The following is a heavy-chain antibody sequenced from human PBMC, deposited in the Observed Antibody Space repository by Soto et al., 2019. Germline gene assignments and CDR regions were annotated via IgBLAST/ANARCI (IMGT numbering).Heavy chain of an antibody. CDR3: ARWWFGGLGHWGMDV. CDR1: GGSFSDYY. D-gene: IGHD3-10*01. V-gene: IGHV4-34*01. J-gene: IGHJ6*02. Sequence: SETLSLTCGVYGGSFSDYYWSWIRQPPGKGLEWIGEINHSGSTNYNSSLKSRVAISVDTSKNQFSLKLTSVTAADTAMYYCARWWFGGLGHWGMDVWGQGTTVTVSS. CDR2: INHSGST.